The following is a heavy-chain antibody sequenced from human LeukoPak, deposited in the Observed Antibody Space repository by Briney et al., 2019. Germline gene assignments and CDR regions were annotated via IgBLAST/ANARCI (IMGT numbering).Heavy chain of an antibody. CDR1: GGSISSSDYY. V-gene: IGHV4-39*07. D-gene: IGHD3-22*01. J-gene: IGHJ3*02. Sequence: PSETLSLTCTVSGGSISSSDYYWGWIRQPPGKGLEWIGSIYYSVTTYYNPSLKSRVTISVDTSKNQFSLKLSSVTAADTAVYYCARTPMEGYYYRDAFDIWGQGTMVTVSS. CDR3: ARTPMEGYYYRDAFDI. CDR2: IYYSVTT.